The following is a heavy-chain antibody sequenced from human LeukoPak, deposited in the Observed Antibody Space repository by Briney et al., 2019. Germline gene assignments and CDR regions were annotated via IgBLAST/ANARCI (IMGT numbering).Heavy chain of an antibody. CDR1: GGSISSYY. V-gene: IGHV4-59*01. D-gene: IGHD1-26*01. CDR2: IYYSGST. J-gene: IGHJ4*02. Sequence: SETLSRTCTVSGGSISSYYWSWIRQPPGKGLEWIGYIYYSGSTNYNPSLKSRVTISVDTSRNQFSLKLSSVTAADTAVYYRARSGGYWGQGTLVTVSS. CDR3: ARSGGY.